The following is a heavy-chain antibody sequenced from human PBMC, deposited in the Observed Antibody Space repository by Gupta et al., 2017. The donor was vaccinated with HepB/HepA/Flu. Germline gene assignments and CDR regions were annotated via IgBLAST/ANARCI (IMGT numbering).Heavy chain of an antibody. CDR3: AKGRTMDGSGWYSPES. CDR2: ISWDGKST. D-gene: IGHD6-19*01. V-gene: IGHV3-43*01. Sequence: GKGLEWVSLISWDGKSTHYADSVKGRFTVSRDDGNHSLFLQLNSLRTGDSGIYYCAKGRTMDGSGWYSPESWGQGARVTVSS. J-gene: IGHJ5*02.